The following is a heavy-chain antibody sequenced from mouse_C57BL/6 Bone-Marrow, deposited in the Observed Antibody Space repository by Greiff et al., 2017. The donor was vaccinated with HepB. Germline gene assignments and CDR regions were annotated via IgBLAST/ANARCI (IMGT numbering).Heavy chain of an antibody. CDR3: VRQNYGSRVPAMDY. V-gene: IGHV10-1*01. D-gene: IGHD1-1*01. CDR2: IRSKSNNYAT. J-gene: IGHJ4*01. CDR1: GFSFNTYA. Sequence: EVKLVESGGGLVQPKGSLKLSCAASGFSFNTYAMNWVRQAPGKGLEWVARIRSKSNNYATYYADSVKDRFTISRDDSESMLYLQMNNLKTEDTAMYYCVRQNYGSRVPAMDYWGQGTSVTVSS.